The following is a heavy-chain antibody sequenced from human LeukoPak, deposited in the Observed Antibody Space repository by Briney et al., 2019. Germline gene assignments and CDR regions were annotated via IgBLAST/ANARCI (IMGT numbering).Heavy chain of an antibody. CDR3: ARLGAMVDY. CDR1: GGSISSYY. D-gene: IGHD1-26*01. Sequence: PSENLSFTCTVSGGSISSYYWSWIRPPPGKGLEWIGYIYYSGSTNYNPSLKSRVTISVDTSKNQFSLKLSSVTAADTAVYYCARLGAMVDYGGQGTLVTVSS. J-gene: IGHJ4*01. V-gene: IGHV4-59*08. CDR2: IYYSGST.